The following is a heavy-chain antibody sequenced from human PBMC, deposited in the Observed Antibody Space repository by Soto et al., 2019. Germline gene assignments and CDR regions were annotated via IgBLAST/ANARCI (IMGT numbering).Heavy chain of an antibody. V-gene: IGHV4-39*01. CDR1: GGSIISSSYY. Sequence: QLQLQESGPGLVKPSETLSLTCTVSGGSIISSSYYWGWIRQPPGKGLEWIGSIYSSGSTYYNPSLKRRVTQSVGQSQEPFPLKLSSVTGGDTAVHYCATPVSSGYQAFEVWGQGTMVTVSS. CDR3: ATPVSSGYQAFEV. D-gene: IGHD3-22*01. CDR2: IYSSGST. J-gene: IGHJ3*01.